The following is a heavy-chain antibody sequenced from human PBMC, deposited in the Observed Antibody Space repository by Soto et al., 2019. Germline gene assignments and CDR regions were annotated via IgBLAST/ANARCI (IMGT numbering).Heavy chain of an antibody. J-gene: IGHJ6*02. Sequence: GASVKVSCKASGYTFTGYYMHWVRQAPGQGLEWMGWINPNSGGTNYAQKFQGRVTMTRDTSISTAYMELSRLRSDDTAVYYCARDVLRFLEWLFTPRDYYYYGMDVWGQGTTVTVSS. CDR1: GYTFTGYY. CDR3: ARDVLRFLEWLFTPRDYYYYGMDV. V-gene: IGHV1-2*02. CDR2: INPNSGGT. D-gene: IGHD3-3*01.